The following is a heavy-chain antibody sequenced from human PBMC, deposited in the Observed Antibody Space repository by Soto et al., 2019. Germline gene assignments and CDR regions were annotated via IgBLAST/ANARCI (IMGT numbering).Heavy chain of an antibody. CDR1: GFTFSDHY. CDR3: SRGPNEGTTANCYYWFDP. Sequence: GGSLRLSCAASGFTFSDHYMDWVRQAPGKGLEWVGRSRNKVNSYTSEYAASVKGRFTISRDDSENSLYLEMNSLKTEDTAVYYCSRGPNEGTTANCYYWFDPWGQGTLVTVSS. J-gene: IGHJ5*02. D-gene: IGHD2-21*02. V-gene: IGHV3-72*01. CDR2: SRNKVNSYTS.